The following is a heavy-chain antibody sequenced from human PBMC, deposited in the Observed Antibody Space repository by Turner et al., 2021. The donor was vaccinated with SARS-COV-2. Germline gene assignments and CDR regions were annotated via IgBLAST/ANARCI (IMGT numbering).Heavy chain of an antibody. D-gene: IGHD4-17*01. Sequence: EVQLLESGGGLVQPGGSLRLSCAAPRFTFTNFAMNWVRQAPGKGLEWVSGISRSADGTFYADSVKGRFTISRDNSKNTVDLQMNSLRVEDTAVYYCAKARYPVPGHMSTVTRPFDSWGQGTLVTVSS. V-gene: IGHV3-23*01. J-gene: IGHJ4*02. CDR1: RFTFTNFA. CDR2: ISRSADGT. CDR3: AKARYPVPGHMSTVTRPFDS.